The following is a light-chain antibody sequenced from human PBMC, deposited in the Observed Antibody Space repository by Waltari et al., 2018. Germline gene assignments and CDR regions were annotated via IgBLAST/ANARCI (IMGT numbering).Light chain of an antibody. CDR2: AAS. Sequence: DIQMTQSPSSLSASVGDRVTITCRASQSISRHLNWYQQKSGKAPKFLIHAASSLQSGVPSRFSGSGSGTDFTHTISSLQPEDFATYYCQQSYNTPFTFGPGTKVDVE. CDR1: QSISRH. V-gene: IGKV1-39*01. CDR3: QQSYNTPFT. J-gene: IGKJ3*01.